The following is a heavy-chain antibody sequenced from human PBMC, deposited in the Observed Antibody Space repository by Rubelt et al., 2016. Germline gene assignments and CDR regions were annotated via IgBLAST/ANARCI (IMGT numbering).Heavy chain of an antibody. J-gene: IGHJ5*02. V-gene: IGHV4-59*12. CDR1: GGSISSYY. CDR3: ARDHFLLMDIVVVPAATNWFDP. Sequence: QVQLQESGPGLVKPSETLSLTCTVSGGSISSYYWSWIRQPPGKGLEWIGYIYYSGSTNYNPSLKSRVTISVDTSKNQFSLKLSSVTAADTAVYYCARDHFLLMDIVVVPAATNWFDPWGQGTLVTVSS. D-gene: IGHD2-2*03. CDR2: IYYSGST.